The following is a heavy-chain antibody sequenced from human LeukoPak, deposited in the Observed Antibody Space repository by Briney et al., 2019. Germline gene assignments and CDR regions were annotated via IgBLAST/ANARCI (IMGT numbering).Heavy chain of an antibody. CDR2: ISYDGSNK. V-gene: IGHV3-30-3*01. Sequence: GGSLRLSCAASAFTFSSYAMHWVRQAPGKGLEWVAVISYDGSNKYYADSVKGRFTISRDNSKNTLYLQMNSLRAEDTAVYYCARDLVRGVIITAVAFDIWGQGTMVTVSS. J-gene: IGHJ3*02. CDR3: ARDLVRGVIITAVAFDI. D-gene: IGHD3-10*01. CDR1: AFTFSSYA.